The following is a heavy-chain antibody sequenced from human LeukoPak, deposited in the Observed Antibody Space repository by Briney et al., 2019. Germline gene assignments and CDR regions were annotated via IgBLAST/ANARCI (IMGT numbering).Heavy chain of an antibody. D-gene: IGHD2-15*01. CDR1: GFTFGSYA. Sequence: GGSLRLSCAASGFTFGSYAMSWVRQAPGKGLEWVSGMSGRGVSTYYADSVKGRFTISSDNSKNTLYLQMNSLRAEDTAIYYCAKDCNGGNCYIDYWGQGTLVTVAS. J-gene: IGHJ4*02. CDR2: MSGRGVST. V-gene: IGHV3-23*01. CDR3: AKDCNGGNCYIDY.